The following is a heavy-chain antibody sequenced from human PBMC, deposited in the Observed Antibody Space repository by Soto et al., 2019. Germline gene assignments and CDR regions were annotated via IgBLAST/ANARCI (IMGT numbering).Heavy chain of an antibody. CDR1: GGSFSGYY. Sequence: ASETLSLTGAVYGGSFSGYYWSWIRQPPGKGLEWIGEINHSGSTNYNPSLKSRVTISVDTSKNQFSLKLSSVTAADTAVYYCARGGANIVVVTAIAGMDVWGQGTTVTVSS. CDR3: ARGGANIVVVTAIAGMDV. V-gene: IGHV4-34*01. D-gene: IGHD2-21*02. CDR2: INHSGST. J-gene: IGHJ6*02.